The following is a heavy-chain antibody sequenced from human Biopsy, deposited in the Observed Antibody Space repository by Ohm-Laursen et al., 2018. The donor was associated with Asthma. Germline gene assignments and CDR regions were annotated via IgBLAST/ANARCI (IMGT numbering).Heavy chain of an antibody. J-gene: IGHJ4*02. CDR2: ISRSSDTI. CDR1: GFTFSSFG. V-gene: IGHV3-48*02. Sequence: GSLRLSCSASGFTFSSFGMNWVRQAPGKGLEWVSYISRSSDTIHYADSVRGRFTISRDNARNSLYLQMNSLRDEDTAAYYCARDRYNDFWGGYYPTAFDHWGQGTPVAVSS. D-gene: IGHD3-3*01. CDR3: ARDRYNDFWGGYYPTAFDH.